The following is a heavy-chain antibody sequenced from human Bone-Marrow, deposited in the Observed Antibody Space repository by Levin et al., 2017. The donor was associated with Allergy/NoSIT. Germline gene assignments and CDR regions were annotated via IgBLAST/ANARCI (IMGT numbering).Heavy chain of an antibody. J-gene: IGHJ4*02. D-gene: IGHD3-22*01. Sequence: SCAASGFTFSSYAMSWVRQAPGKGLEWVSAISGSGGSTYYADSVKGRFTISRDNSKNTLYLQMNSLRAEDTAVYYCAKDYYDSSGPRGFDYWGQGTLVTVSS. CDR2: ISGSGGST. V-gene: IGHV3-23*01. CDR3: AKDYYDSSGPRGFDY. CDR1: GFTFSSYA.